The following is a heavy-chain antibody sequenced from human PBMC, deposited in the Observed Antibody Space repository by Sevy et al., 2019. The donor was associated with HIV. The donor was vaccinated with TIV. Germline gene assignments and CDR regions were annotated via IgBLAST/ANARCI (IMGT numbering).Heavy chain of an antibody. CDR1: GFAFSTHA. J-gene: IGHJ4*01. V-gene: IGHV3-30-3*01. CDR2: ISSEGTET. CDR3: ARDGGNSVKWYPLY. Sequence: GGSLILSCAASGFAFSTHAMHWVRQSPGKGLEWVAVISSEGTETFYAASVEGRFTISRDNSKNTLSLQLNSLRPEDTAVYYCARDGGNSVKWYPLYWGHGTLVTVSS. D-gene: IGHD2-2*01.